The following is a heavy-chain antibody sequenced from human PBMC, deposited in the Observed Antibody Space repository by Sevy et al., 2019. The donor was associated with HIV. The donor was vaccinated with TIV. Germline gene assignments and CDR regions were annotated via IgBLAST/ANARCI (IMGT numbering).Heavy chain of an antibody. Sequence: GGSLRLSCAASGFTFSSYSMNWVRQAPGKGLEWLSYISSSSSAIYYADSVKGRFTISRDNAKNSLYLKRNSLRDEDTAGYFCARVQYYHYVWGSYRYDYWGQGTLVTVSS. CDR3: ARVQYYHYVWGSYRYDY. V-gene: IGHV3-48*02. CDR2: ISSSSSAI. J-gene: IGHJ4*02. CDR1: GFTFSSYS. D-gene: IGHD3-16*02.